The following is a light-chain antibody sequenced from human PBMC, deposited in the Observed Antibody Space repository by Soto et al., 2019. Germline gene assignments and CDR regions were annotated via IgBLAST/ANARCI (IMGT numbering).Light chain of an antibody. CDR2: GAS. Sequence: EIVMTHSPATLSVSPLEIGTLSFRASQSISNNLAWYQQKPGQAPRLLIYGASTRATGIPARFSGSGSGTDFTLTISNLQAEDVAVYYCQQYYSSPTWTFGQGTKVDIK. CDR3: QQYYSSPTWT. J-gene: IGKJ1*01. CDR1: QSISNN. V-gene: IGKV3-15*01.